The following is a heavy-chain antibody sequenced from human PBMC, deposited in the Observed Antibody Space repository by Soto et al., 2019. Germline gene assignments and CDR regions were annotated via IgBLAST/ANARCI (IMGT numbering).Heavy chain of an antibody. V-gene: IGHV4-34*01. CDR2: INHSGST. CDR3: ASYGGRQWLLNDAFDI. J-gene: IGHJ3*02. CDR1: GGSFSGYY. Sequence: QVQLQQWGAGLLKPSETLSLTCAVYGGSFSGYYWSWIRQPPGKGLEWIGEINHSGSTNYNPSLKSRVTISVDTSKNQFSLKLSSVTAADTAVYYCASYGGRQWLLNDAFDIWGQGTMVTVSS. D-gene: IGHD6-19*01.